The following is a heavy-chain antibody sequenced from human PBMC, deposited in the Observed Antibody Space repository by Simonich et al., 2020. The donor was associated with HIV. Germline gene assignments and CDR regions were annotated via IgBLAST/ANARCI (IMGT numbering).Heavy chain of an antibody. CDR2: INPDSGGT. D-gene: IGHD6-13*01. V-gene: IGHV1-2*06. CDR1: GYIFTGYY. CDR3: ARDSQELAAAGTAGTFDY. Sequence: RVSCKTSGYIFTGYYMHWVRQAPGQGLEWMGRINPDSGGTHYAQKFQGRVTRTRDTSISTAYMELSWLRSDDTAVYYCARDSQELAAAGTAGTFDYWSQGTLVTVSS. J-gene: IGHJ4*02.